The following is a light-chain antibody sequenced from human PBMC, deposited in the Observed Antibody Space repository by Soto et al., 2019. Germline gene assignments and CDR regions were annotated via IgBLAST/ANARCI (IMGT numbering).Light chain of an antibody. CDR3: SSFTTRSTLV. CDR1: SSDVGSFDS. J-gene: IGLJ1*01. Sequence: QSALTQPASVSGSPGQPITISCTGTSSDVGSFDSVSWYQHNPGNAPTLMIYDVSHRPSGVSSRFSGSKSGNTASLSISGLQTEDEANYCCSSFTTRSTLVFGTGTKLTVL. CDR2: DVS. V-gene: IGLV2-14*01.